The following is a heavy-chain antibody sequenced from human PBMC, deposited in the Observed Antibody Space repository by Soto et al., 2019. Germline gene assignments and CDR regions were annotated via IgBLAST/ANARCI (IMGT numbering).Heavy chain of an antibody. Sequence: QVQLQESGPGLVKPSGTLSLTCAVSGGSISSSNWWCWVRQPPGKGLEWIGEIYHSGSTNYNPSHKSRVTVSVDKSKNQVSLKLSSVTAADTAVYYCARAAMGGSSWPFDYWGQGTLVTVSS. J-gene: IGHJ4*02. CDR3: ARAAMGGSSWPFDY. D-gene: IGHD6-13*01. V-gene: IGHV4-4*02. CDR2: IYHSGST. CDR1: GGSISSSNW.